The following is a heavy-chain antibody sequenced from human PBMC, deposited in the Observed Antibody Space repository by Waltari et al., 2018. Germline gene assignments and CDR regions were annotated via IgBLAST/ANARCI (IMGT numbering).Heavy chain of an antibody. CDR1: GFTFSSYS. Sequence: EVQLVESGGGLVKPGGSLRLSCAASGFTFSSYSMNWVRQAPGKGLEWVSSISSSSSYIYYADSVKGRFTISRDNAKNSLYLQMNSLRAEDTAVYYCARDRGNPLYYYYYMDVWGKGTTVTVSS. J-gene: IGHJ6*03. CDR3: ARDRGNPLYYYYYMDV. D-gene: IGHD3-10*01. V-gene: IGHV3-21*01. CDR2: ISSSSSYI.